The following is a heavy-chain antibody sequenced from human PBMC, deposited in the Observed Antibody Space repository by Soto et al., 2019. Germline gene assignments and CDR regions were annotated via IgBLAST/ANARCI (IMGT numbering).Heavy chain of an antibody. CDR3: AKDREDLLLHYFDY. Sequence: GGSLRLSCAASGFTLSSYGMHWVRQAPGKGLEWVAVMSYDGSTKYYADSVKGRFTISRDSSKNTLYLQMNSLRAEDTAVYYCAKDREDLLLHYFDYWGQGTLVTVSS. V-gene: IGHV3-30*18. J-gene: IGHJ4*02. D-gene: IGHD1-26*01. CDR2: MSYDGSTK. CDR1: GFTLSSYG.